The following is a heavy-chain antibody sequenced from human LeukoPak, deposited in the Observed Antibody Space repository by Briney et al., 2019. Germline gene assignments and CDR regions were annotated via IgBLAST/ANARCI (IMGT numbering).Heavy chain of an antibody. J-gene: IGHJ3*01. D-gene: IGHD4-17*01. CDR2: TYRGSDT. Sequence: GESLKISCTASGYTFGNYWIGWVRQMPGKGLEWMAITYRGSDTRYSPSFQGQVPISVDITTAYLQWSTLKASDTAMYYCLTTVTKSHAYDVWGQGTMVTVSS. V-gene: IGHV5-51*01. CDR3: LTTVTKSHAYDV. CDR1: GYTFGNYW.